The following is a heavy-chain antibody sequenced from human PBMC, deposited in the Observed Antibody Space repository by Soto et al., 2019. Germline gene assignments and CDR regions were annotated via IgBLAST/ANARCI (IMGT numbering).Heavy chain of an antibody. CDR2: IYHSGST. D-gene: IGHD4-4*01. CDR1: GGSISSSNW. Sequence: ETLSLTCAVSGGSISSSNWWSWVRQPPGKGLEWIGEIYHSGSTNYNPSLKSRVTISVDKSKNQFSLQLDSVSPEDSAVYYCVRLVGNSWLDYWGQGTLVTVSS. CDR3: VRLVGNSWLDY. V-gene: IGHV4-4*02. J-gene: IGHJ4*02.